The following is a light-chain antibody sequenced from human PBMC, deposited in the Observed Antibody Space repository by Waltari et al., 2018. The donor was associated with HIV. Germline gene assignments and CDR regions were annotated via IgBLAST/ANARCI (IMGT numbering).Light chain of an antibody. Sequence: VMTQSQDSLAVSLGERATIRRRSGQSVFYTSTGKNHLAGYQQRPGQPPTLLIYWASTREFGVPERFSGTGSETDFTLTISSLQAEDVAVYYCQQYFSHPLTFGGGTKVEI. J-gene: IGKJ4*02. V-gene: IGKV4-1*01. CDR3: QQYFSHPLT. CDR2: WAS. CDR1: QSVFYTSTGKNH.